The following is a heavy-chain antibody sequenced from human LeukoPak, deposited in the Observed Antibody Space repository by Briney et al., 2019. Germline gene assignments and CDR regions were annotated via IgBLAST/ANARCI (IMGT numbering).Heavy chain of an antibody. J-gene: IGHJ4*02. D-gene: IGHD3-16*01. Sequence: GGSLRLSCAVSGFTVSSNYMSWVRQAPGKGLEWVSVIYSGGSTYCADSVKDRFTISRDNSKNTLYLQMNSLRVDDTAIYYCTRDAPYVSDYWGQGALVTVSS. CDR3: TRDAPYVSDY. CDR1: GFTVSSNY. CDR2: IYSGGST. V-gene: IGHV3-66*01.